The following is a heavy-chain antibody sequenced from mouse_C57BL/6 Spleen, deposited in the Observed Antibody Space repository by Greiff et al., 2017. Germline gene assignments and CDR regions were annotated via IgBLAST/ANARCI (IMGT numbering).Heavy chain of an antibody. CDR2: INPSSGYT. J-gene: IGHJ4*01. CDR1: GYTFTSYT. D-gene: IGHD2-4*01. Sequence: SGAELARPGASVKMSCKASGYTFTSYTMHWVKQRPGQGLEWIGYINPSSGYTKYNQKFKDKATLTADKSSSTAYMQLSSLTSEDSAVYYCARERIYYDYDGTDYYAMDYWGQGTSVTVSS. CDR3: ARERIYYDYDGTDYYAMDY. V-gene: IGHV1-4*01.